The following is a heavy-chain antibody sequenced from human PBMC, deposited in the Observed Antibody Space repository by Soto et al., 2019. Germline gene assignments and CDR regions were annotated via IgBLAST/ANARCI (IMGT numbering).Heavy chain of an antibody. Sequence: QVQLQESGPGLVKPSETLSLTCTVSGGAISSLDWNWIRQPPAQGLEWIGYIYNSGSTTYNPYLQRRVTISVDKSNCPFSLKLSSVTAAATARYYGAGAIPGGWRFDYWGQGTMVTVSS. D-gene: IGHD2-21*01. CDR3: AGAIPGGWRFDY. J-gene: IGHJ4*02. CDR1: GGAISSLD. V-gene: IGHV4-4*09. CDR2: IYNSGST.